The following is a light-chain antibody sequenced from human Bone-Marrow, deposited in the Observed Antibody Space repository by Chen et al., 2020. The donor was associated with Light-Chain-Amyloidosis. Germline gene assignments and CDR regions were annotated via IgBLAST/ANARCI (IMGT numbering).Light chain of an antibody. J-gene: IGLJ1*01. Sequence: QSVLTQTPSASGSPGQRVTVSCYGTSSNIASYPVSWYQHLPGTTPKLLIYTDNQRPSGVPDRFSGSKSGASAPLAISGLQSEDEADYYCAAWDDSLNGYVFGAGTKVTVL. CDR1: SSNIASYP. V-gene: IGLV1-44*01. CDR2: TDN. CDR3: AAWDDSLNGYV.